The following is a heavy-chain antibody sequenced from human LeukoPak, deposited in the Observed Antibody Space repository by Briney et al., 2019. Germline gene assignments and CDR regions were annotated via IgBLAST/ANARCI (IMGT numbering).Heavy chain of an antibody. CDR2: IYYSGST. V-gene: IGHV4-59*01. J-gene: IGHJ5*02. CDR1: GGSISSYY. D-gene: IGHD3-10*01. Sequence: SETLSLTCTVSGGSISSYYWSWIRQPPGKGLEWIGYIYYSGSTNYNPSLKSRVTISVDTSKNQFSLKLSSVTAADTAVYYCARVGGQIWFGELSSLGGFDPWGQGTLVTVSS. CDR3: ARVGGQIWFGELSSLGGFDP.